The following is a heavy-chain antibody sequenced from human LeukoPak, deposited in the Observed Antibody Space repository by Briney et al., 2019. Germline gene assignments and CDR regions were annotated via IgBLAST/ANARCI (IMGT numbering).Heavy chain of an antibody. CDR3: ASHGTVPSSSWYYRY. CDR1: GGSISNYY. D-gene: IGHD6-13*01. J-gene: IGHJ4*02. CDR2: IYYSGST. V-gene: IGHV4-59*01. Sequence: SETLSLTCTVSGGSISNYYWSWIRQPPGKGLEWIGYIYYSGSTNYNPSLKSRVTISVDTSKNQFSLKLSSVTAADTAVYYCASHGTVPSSSWYYRYWGQGTLVTVSS.